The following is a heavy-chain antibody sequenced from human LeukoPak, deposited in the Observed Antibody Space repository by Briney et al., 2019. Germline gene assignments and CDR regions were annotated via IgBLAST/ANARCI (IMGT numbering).Heavy chain of an antibody. J-gene: IGHJ6*02. CDR1: GFTFGDHA. CDR3: ARGPIQLWIHNATDV. V-gene: IGHV3-49*04. D-gene: IGHD5-18*01. Sequence: PGRSLRLSCTGSGFTFGDHAMSWVRQAPGKGLEWVGFIRSKAYRGTTEYAASVKGRFSISRDDSASIAYLQMNSLKTEDTAVYYCARGPIQLWIHNATDVWGQGTTVTVSS. CDR2: IRSKAYRGTT.